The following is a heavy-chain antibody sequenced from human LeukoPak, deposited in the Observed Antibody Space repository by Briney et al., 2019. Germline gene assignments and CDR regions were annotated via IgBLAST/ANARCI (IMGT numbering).Heavy chain of an antibody. V-gene: IGHV4-4*07. CDR1: GGSISSYY. Sequence: SETLSLTCTVSGGSISSYYWSWIPQPAGKGLEWIGRIYTSGSTNYNPSLKSRVTMSVDTSKNQFSLKLSSVTAADTAVYYCARAPAGPGYYYYYYGMDVWGQGTTVTVSS. D-gene: IGHD6-13*01. CDR3: ARAPAGPGYYYYYYGMDV. CDR2: IYTSGST. J-gene: IGHJ6*02.